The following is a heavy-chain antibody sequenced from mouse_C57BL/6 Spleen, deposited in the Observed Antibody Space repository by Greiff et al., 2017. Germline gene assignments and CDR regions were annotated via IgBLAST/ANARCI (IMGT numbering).Heavy chain of an antibody. CDR3: KRSTDYAMDY. V-gene: IGHV1-7*01. CDR1: GYTFTSYW. J-gene: IGHJ4*01. Sequence: QVQLQQSGAELAKPGASVKLSCKASGYTFTSYWMHWVKQRPGQGLEWIGYINPSSGYTKYNQKFKDKAPLTADKSSSPAYMQLSSLTYEDAAVYYCKRSTDYAMDYWGQGTSVTVSA. CDR2: INPSSGYT.